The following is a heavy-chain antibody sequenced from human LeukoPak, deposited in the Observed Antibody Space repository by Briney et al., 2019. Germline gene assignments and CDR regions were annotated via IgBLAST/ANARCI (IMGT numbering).Heavy chain of an antibody. V-gene: IGHV3-30*04. J-gene: IGHJ5*02. CDR1: GFTFSSYA. D-gene: IGHD2-15*01. CDR3: ARDGGGGWFDP. Sequence: GRSLRLSCAASGFTFSSYAMHWVRQAPGKGLEWVAVISYDGSNKYYADSVKGRFTISRDNAKNSLYLQMNSLRAEDTAVYYCARDGGGGWFDPWGQGTLVTVSS. CDR2: ISYDGSNK.